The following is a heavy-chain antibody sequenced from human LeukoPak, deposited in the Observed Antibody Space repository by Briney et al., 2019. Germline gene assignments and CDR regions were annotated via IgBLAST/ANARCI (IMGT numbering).Heavy chain of an antibody. CDR2: ISGSGGST. D-gene: IGHD3-22*01. CDR3: AKGLDDSSGYYAY. V-gene: IGHV3-23*01. Sequence: AGGSLRLSCAASGFTFSSYAMSWVRQAPGKGLEGVSAISGSGGSTYYADSVKGRFTISRDNSKNTLYLQMNSLRAEDTAVYYCAKGLDDSSGYYAYWGQGTLVTVSS. J-gene: IGHJ4*02. CDR1: GFTFSSYA.